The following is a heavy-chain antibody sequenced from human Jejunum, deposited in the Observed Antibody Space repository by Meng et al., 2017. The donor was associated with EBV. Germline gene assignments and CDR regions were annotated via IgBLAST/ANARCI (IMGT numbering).Heavy chain of an antibody. Sequence: EWQRVGSVGGLVQPGGSLRLSCAASGFTFSSSSMSWVRQAPGKGLEWVSTVSGSGGNTYYADSVKGRFTISRDISKNTLYLQMNSLTAEDTAIYYCAKLLKYWGQGTLVTVSS. V-gene: IGHV3-23*04. CDR1: GFTFSSSS. J-gene: IGHJ4*02. CDR2: VSGSGGNT. CDR3: AKLLKY.